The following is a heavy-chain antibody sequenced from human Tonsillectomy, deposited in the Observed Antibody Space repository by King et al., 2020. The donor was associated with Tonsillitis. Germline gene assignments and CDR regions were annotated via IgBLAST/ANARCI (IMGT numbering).Heavy chain of an antibody. V-gene: IGHV3-43*02. D-gene: IGHD6-13*01. CDR1: GFTFDDYA. Sequence: VQLVESGGGVVQPGGPLRLSCAASGFTFDDYAMHWVRQAPGKGLEWVSLISGDGGSTYYADSVKGRFTISRDNNKNSLYLQVNSLRTEDTALYYCSNGGVGRQQLTPESWGQGTLVTVSS. CDR2: ISGDGGST. J-gene: IGHJ5*02. CDR3: SNGGVGRQQLTPES.